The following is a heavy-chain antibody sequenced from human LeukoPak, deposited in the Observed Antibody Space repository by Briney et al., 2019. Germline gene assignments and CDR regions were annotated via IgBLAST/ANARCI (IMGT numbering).Heavy chain of an antibody. CDR3: ARDLTMVRGGPD. Sequence: GGSLRLSCAASAFTFSSYAMHWVRQAPGKGLEWGAVISYDGSNKYYADSVKGRFTISRDNSKNTLYLQMNSLRAEDTAVYYCARDLTMVRGGPDWGQGTLVTVSS. V-gene: IGHV3-30*04. J-gene: IGHJ4*02. D-gene: IGHD3-10*01. CDR2: ISYDGSNK. CDR1: AFTFSSYA.